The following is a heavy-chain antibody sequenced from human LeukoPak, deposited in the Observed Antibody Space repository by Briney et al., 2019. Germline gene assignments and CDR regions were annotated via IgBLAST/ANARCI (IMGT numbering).Heavy chain of an antibody. D-gene: IGHD2-2*01. CDR3: ARVALYCSSTDCSDV. J-gene: IGHJ6*02. V-gene: IGHV1-69*13. Sequence: SVKVSCKASGGTFSSYAIGWVRQAPGQGLEWMGGIIPIFGTANHAQKFQGRVTITADESTSTAYMGLSSLRSEDTAVYYCARVALYCSSTDCSDVWGQGTTVTVSS. CDR2: IIPIFGTA. CDR1: GGTFSSYA.